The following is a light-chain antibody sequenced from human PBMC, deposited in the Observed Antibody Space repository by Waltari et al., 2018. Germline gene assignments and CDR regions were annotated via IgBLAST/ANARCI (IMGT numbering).Light chain of an antibody. CDR2: EIN. Sequence: QSALTQPASVSGSPGQSITLSCTGTSSDFGNYHRVSWYQKNPGKAPQLIIYEINMRPSGISNRFSGSKSGNTASLTISGLQAEDEADYYCCSYVTGGTLVFGGGTRLTVL. CDR1: SSDFGNYHR. CDR3: CSYVTGGTLV. V-gene: IGLV2-23*02. J-gene: IGLJ2*01.